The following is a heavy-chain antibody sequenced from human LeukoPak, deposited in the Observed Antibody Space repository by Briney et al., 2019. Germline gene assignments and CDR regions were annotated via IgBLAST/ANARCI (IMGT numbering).Heavy chain of an antibody. Sequence: GRSLRLSCAASGFTFSSYAMHWVRQAPGKGLEWVAVISYDGSNKYYADSVKGRFTISRDNSKNTLYLQMNSLRAEDTAVYYCARDRKQWLVGAREVGFDYWGQGTLVTVSS. CDR2: ISYDGSNK. CDR3: ARDRKQWLVGAREVGFDY. CDR1: GFTFSSYA. J-gene: IGHJ4*02. D-gene: IGHD6-19*01. V-gene: IGHV3-30-3*01.